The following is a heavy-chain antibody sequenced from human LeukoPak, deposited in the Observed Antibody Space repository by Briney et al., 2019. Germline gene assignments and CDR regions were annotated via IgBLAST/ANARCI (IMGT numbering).Heavy chain of an antibody. V-gene: IGHV4-59*01. CDR2: IYYSGST. J-gene: IGHJ4*02. CDR3: ARDLSVLTGYSYDV. CDR1: GGSISSYY. D-gene: IGHD5-18*01. Sequence: SQTLSLTCTVSGGSISSYYWSWIRQPPGKRQEWIGYIYYSGSTNYNPSLKSRVTISVDTSKNQFSLKLSSVTAADTAVYYCARDLSVLTGYSYDVWGQGTLVTVSS.